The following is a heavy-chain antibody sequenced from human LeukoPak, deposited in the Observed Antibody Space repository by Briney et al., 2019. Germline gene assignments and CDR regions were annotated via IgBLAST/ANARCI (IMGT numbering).Heavy chain of an antibody. V-gene: IGHV3-30*18. J-gene: IGHJ4*02. CDR3: AKAELVGAAGAVGY. Sequence: GGSLRLSCAASGFTFSDCGMHWVRQAPGEGLEWVAVVSYDGNTKFYADSVKGRFTISRDNSKNTLYLQMNSLRAEDTAVYYCAKAELVGAAGAVGYWGQGTLVTVSS. D-gene: IGHD2-15*01. CDR2: VSYDGNTK. CDR1: GFTFSDCG.